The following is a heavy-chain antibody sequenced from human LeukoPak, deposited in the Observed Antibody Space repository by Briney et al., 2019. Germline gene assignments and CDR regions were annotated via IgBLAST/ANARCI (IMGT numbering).Heavy chain of an antibody. CDR1: GYTFTSYY. J-gene: IGHJ2*01. Sequence: ASVKVSCKASGYTFTSYYMHWVRQAPGQGLEWMGIINPSGGSTSYAQKFQGRVTMTRDTSTSTVYMELSSLRSEDTAAYYCAREANWGSPYWYFDLWGRGTLVTVSS. D-gene: IGHD7-27*01. V-gene: IGHV1-46*01. CDR3: AREANWGSPYWYFDL. CDR2: INPSGGST.